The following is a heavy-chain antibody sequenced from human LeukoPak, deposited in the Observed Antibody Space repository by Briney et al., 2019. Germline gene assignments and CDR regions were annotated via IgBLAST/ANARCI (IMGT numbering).Heavy chain of an antibody. J-gene: IGHJ3*02. CDR1: GYTFTSYD. V-gene: IGHV1-8*01. D-gene: IGHD1-26*01. CDR2: MNPNSGNT. CDR3: ARGGGSYPGDAFDI. Sequence: ASVKVSCKASGYTFTSYDINWVRQATGQGLEWMGWMNPNSGNTGYAQKFQGRVTMTRNTSISTAYMELSSQRSEGTAVYYCARGGGSYPGDAFDIWGQGTMVTVSS.